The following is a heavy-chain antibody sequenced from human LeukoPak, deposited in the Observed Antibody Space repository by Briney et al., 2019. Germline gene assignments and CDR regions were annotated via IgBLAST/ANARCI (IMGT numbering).Heavy chain of an antibody. D-gene: IGHD5-18*01. V-gene: IGHV1-46*01. CDR3: ARAKDTAIGLFDP. CDR1: GYTFTSYY. CDR2: INPSGGST. Sequence: ASVKVSCMASGYTFTSYYMHWVRQPPGQGLEWMGIINPSGGSTIYAQKFQGRDTMTRDTSTSTVYMELSSLRAEDTAVYYRARAKDTAIGLFDPWAREPWSPSP. J-gene: IGHJ5*02.